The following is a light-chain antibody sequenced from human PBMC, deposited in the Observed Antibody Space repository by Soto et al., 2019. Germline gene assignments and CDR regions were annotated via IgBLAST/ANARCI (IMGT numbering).Light chain of an antibody. J-gene: IGLJ2*01. CDR2: GNT. Sequence: QSVLTQPPSVSGAPGQRVTISCTGSSSNIGAGYDVHWYQQLPGTAPKLLVHGNTDRPSGVPDRFSGSRSGTSASLAITGLQAEDEADYYCQSYDSSRGGWLFGGGTKLTVL. V-gene: IGLV1-40*01. CDR3: QSYDSSRGGWL. CDR1: SSNIGAGYD.